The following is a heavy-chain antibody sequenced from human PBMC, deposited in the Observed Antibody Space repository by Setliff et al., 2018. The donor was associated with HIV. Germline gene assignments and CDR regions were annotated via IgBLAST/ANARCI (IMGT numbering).Heavy chain of an antibody. CDR2: ISVYSGDS. CDR1: GYTFRNQG. Sequence: ASVKVSCKASGYTFRNQGLSWVRQAPGQGPEWMGWISVYSGDSYSGQRFQDRVTMTADTSTNTAYMELRSLRSDDSAIYYCARTHRYCSGNSCSKVSFDSWGQGALVTVSS. J-gene: IGHJ4*02. D-gene: IGHD2-2*01. V-gene: IGHV1-18*01. CDR3: ARTHRYCSGNSCSKVSFDS.